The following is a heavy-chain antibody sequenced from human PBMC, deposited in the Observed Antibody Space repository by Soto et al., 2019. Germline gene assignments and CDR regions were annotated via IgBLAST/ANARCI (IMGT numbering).Heavy chain of an antibody. D-gene: IGHD6-13*01. CDR2: IRYSGRNT. J-gene: IGHJ4*02. CDR3: ERGPEYSSSWYFGY. V-gene: IGHV3-23*01. CDR1: RFTISGHA. Sequence: GGSLRLSCAASRFTISGHAMPWVRQAPGKGLEWLSSIRYSGRNTYYADSVKGRFSISRDNSRNTLYLQMDSLRAEDTAVYYCERGPEYSSSWYFGYWGQGT.